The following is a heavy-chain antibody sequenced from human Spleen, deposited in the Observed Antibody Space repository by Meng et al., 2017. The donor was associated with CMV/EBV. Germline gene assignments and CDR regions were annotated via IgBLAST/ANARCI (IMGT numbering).Heavy chain of an antibody. CDR2: IYYSGST. D-gene: IGHD1-7*01. J-gene: IGHJ5*02. Sequence: QLTLQESGPGLVKPSETLSLTCTVSGGSISSSSYYWGWIRQPPGKGLEWIGSIYYSGSTYYNPSLKSRVTISVDTSKNQFSLKLSSVTAADTAVYYCARELELQRGGWFDPWGQGTLVTVSS. CDR1: GGSISSSSYY. CDR3: ARELELQRGGWFDP. V-gene: IGHV4-39*07.